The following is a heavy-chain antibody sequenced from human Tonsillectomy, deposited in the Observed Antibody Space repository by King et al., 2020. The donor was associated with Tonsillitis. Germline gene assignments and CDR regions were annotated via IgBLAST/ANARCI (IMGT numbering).Heavy chain of an antibody. V-gene: IGHV3-30-3*01. Sequence: VQLVESGGGVVQPGRSLRLSCAASGFTFSDYAMLWVRQAPGEGLEWVAVISYDGSNKYYADSVKGRFTISRDNSKNTLYLQMNSLRAEDTAVYYCASDSSAYYDFWSGYHYYYTMDVWGQGTTVTVSS. J-gene: IGHJ6*02. CDR3: ASDSSAYYDFWSGYHYYYTMDV. CDR2: ISYDGSNK. CDR1: GFTFSDYA. D-gene: IGHD3-3*01.